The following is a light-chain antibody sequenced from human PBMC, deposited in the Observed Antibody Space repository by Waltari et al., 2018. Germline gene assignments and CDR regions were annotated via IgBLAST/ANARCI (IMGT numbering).Light chain of an antibody. J-gene: IGLJ3*02. CDR1: SSDVGGYNY. V-gene: IGLV2-14*03. Sequence: QSALTQPASVSGSPGQSITISCTGTSSDVGGYNYVPWYQQHPGKAPKLMIYDVSNRPSGVSNRSSGSKSGNTASLTISGLQAEDEADYHCSSYTSSSTLVFGGGTKLTVL. CDR3: SSYTSSSTLV. CDR2: DVS.